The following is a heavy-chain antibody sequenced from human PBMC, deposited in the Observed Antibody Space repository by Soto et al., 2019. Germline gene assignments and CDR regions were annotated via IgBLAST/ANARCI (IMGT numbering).Heavy chain of an antibody. CDR2: TGSGTGPG. CDR1: GGSLSTNP. J-gene: IGHJ4*02. Sequence: SVKVSCKASGGSLSTNPISWVRQAPGQGLEWMGGTGSGTGPGNHAQKFQERVTITRDMSTSTAYMELSSLRSEDTAVYYCAAGVYDFWSGYHFDYWGQGTLVTVSS. V-gene: IGHV1-69*05. D-gene: IGHD3-3*01. CDR3: AAGVYDFWSGYHFDY.